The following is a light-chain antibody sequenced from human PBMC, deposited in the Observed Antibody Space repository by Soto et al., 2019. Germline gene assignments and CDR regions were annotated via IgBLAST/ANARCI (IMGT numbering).Light chain of an antibody. Sequence: INMTQSPSKIATHVGSVIPIACRASQSISSWLAWYQQKPGRAPKLLIYNASSLTSGVPSRFSGSGSGTEFTLTISSLQPDDFATYYCQHYNRFPITFGQGTRLEIK. J-gene: IGKJ5*01. CDR2: NAS. CDR1: QSISSW. CDR3: QHYNRFPIT. V-gene: IGKV1-5*03.